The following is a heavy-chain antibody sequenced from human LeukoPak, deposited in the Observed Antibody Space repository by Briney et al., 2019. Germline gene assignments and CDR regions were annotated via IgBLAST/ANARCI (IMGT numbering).Heavy chain of an antibody. CDR1: GGSISSSSYH. Sequence: SDTLSLTCTVSGGSISSSSYHWGWIRQSPGEGLQWITSMSYSGATSYNPSLQSRVTIAVDASKNQFSLKLYSVTAADTAVYYCARHCRAVLVVPVARGDYFDYLGQGTLVTVSS. D-gene: IGHD2-2*01. V-gene: IGHV4-39*01. CDR3: ARHCRAVLVVPVARGDYFDY. J-gene: IGHJ4*02. CDR2: MSYSGAT.